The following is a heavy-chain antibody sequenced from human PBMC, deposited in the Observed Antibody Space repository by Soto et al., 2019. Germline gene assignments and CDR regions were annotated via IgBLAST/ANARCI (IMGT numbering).Heavy chain of an antibody. D-gene: IGHD3-9*01. J-gene: IGHJ4*02. CDR1: GYTFTSYG. Sequence: QVQLVQSGAEVKKPGASVKVSCKASGYTFTSYGLSWVRQAPGQGLEWMGWISAYDGNTNYAQKFQGTVTMTTYTSTCTAYMERRSLRFDDTAAYYCARGGYVVLSAYRYFAYWGQGAMVTVSS. CDR3: ARGGYVVLSAYRYFAY. V-gene: IGHV1-18*01. CDR2: ISAYDGNT.